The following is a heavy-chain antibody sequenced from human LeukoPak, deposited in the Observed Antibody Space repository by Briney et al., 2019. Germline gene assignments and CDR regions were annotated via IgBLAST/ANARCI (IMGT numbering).Heavy chain of an antibody. CDR2: ISYDGSNK. V-gene: IGHV3-33*05. Sequence: GGSLRLSCTASGFIFRSHGMHWVRQAPGRGLEWVAVISYDGSNKYYADSVKGRFTISRDNSKNALYLQINSLRAEDTAVYYCAKDGRWARSYYYYYMDVWGKGTTVTVSS. D-gene: IGHD4-23*01. J-gene: IGHJ6*03. CDR1: GFIFRSHG. CDR3: AKDGRWARSYYYYYMDV.